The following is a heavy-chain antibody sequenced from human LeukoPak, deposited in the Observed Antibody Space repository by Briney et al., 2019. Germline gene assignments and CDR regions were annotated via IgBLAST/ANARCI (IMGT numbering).Heavy chain of an antibody. D-gene: IGHD3-9*01. J-gene: IGHJ4*02. V-gene: IGHV3-30-3*01. CDR1: GFTFSSYA. CDR2: ISYDGSNK. Sequence: PGRSLRLSCAASGFTFSSYAMHWVRQAPGKGLEWVAVISYDGSNKYYADSVKGRFTISRDNSKNTLYLQMNSLRDEDTAVYDCARVPAGSIVTGYWSTDYWGGGTLVTVSS. CDR3: ARVPAGSIVTGYWSTDY.